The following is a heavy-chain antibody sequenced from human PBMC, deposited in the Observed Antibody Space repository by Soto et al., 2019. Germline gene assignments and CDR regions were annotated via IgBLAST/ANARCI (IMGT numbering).Heavy chain of an antibody. CDR3: ARLLGYCSGCSCYGLENWFDP. CDR1: GYTFTSYD. J-gene: IGHJ5*02. CDR2: MNPNSGNT. V-gene: IGHV1-8*01. D-gene: IGHD2-15*01. Sequence: ASVKVSCKASGYTFTSYDINWVRQATGQGLEWMGWMNPNSGNTGYAQKFQGRVTMTRNTSISTAYMELSSLRSEDTAVYYCARLLGYCSGCSCYGLENWFDPWGQGTLVTVSS.